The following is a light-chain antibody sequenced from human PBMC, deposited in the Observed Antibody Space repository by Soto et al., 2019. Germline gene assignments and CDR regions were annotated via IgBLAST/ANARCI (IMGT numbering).Light chain of an antibody. CDR3: SSYTSSSTLDVV. CDR2: EVN. CDR1: SSDIGGYNY. V-gene: IGLV2-14*01. Sequence: HSALTQPASLSGSPGQSITISCTGTSSDIGGYNYVSWYQQHPGKAPRLMIYEVNYRPSGVSNRFSGSKSGNTASLTISGLQAEDEADYYCSSYTSSSTLDVVFGGGTKLTVL. J-gene: IGLJ2*01.